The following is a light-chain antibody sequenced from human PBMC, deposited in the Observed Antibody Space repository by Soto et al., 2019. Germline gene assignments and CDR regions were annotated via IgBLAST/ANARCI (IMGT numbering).Light chain of an antibody. V-gene: IGKV1-27*01. CDR1: QTISSW. J-gene: IGKJ3*01. Sequence: DIQMTQSPSTLSGSVGDRVTITCRASQTISSWLAWYQQKPGKAPKLLISAASTLQSGVPSRFSGNGSGTDFTLTISSLQPEDVATYYCQKCNSAPFTFGPGTKVDIK. CDR3: QKCNSAPFT. CDR2: AAS.